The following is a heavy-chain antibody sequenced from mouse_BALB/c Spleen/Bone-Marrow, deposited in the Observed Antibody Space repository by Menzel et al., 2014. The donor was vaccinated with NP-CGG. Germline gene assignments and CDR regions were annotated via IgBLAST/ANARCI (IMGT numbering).Heavy chain of an antibody. CDR1: GFTFSSYG. CDR2: INNGGTYT. Sequence: EVKLVESGGDLVKPGGSLKLSCAASGFTFSSYGMSWVRQTPDKRLEWVATINNGGTYTYYPDSVKGRFTTSRDNAKNTLYLQMSSLKSEDTAMYYCALNWDSAYWGQGTLVTVSA. D-gene: IGHD4-1*02. J-gene: IGHJ3*01. CDR3: ALNWDSAY. V-gene: IGHV5-6*01.